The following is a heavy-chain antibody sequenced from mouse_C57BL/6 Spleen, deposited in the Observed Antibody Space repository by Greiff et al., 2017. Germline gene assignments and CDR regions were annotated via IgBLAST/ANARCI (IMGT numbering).Heavy chain of an antibody. CDR2: ISYDGSN. V-gene: IGHV3-6*01. Sequence: EVKLEESGPGLVKPSQSLSLTCSVTGYSITSGYYWNWIRQFPGNKLEWMGYISYDGSNNYNPSLKNRISITRDTSKNQFFLKLNSVTTEDTATYYCARDDHYYGSSLFAYWGQGTLVTVSA. CDR3: ARDDHYYGSSLFAY. D-gene: IGHD1-1*01. CDR1: GYSITSGYY. J-gene: IGHJ3*01.